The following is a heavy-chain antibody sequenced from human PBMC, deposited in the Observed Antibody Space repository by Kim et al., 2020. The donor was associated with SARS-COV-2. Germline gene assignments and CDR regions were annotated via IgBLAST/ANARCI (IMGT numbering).Heavy chain of an antibody. J-gene: IGHJ4*02. CDR1: GGSINSYY. CDR3: ASRTGEMATFYY. V-gene: IGHV4-59*01. Sequence: SETLSLTCTVSGGSINSYYWSWIRQSPGKTLEWIGYSHYIGSPNYNPSLQSRVTILVDTSNNQFSLKLSSVTAADTAVYYCASRTGEMATFYYWGQGILVTVSS. D-gene: IGHD5-12*01. CDR2: SHYIGSP.